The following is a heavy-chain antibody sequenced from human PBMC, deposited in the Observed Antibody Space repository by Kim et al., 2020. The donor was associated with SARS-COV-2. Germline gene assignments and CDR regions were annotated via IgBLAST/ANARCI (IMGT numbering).Heavy chain of an antibody. J-gene: IGHJ5*02. Sequence: GALRLSCAASGFTFSSYWMSWVRQAPGKGLEWVANIKQDGSEKYYVDSVKGRFTISRDNAKNSLYLQMNSLRAEDTAVYYCARLLISHSGDYLKDQSPYNWFDPWGQGTLVTVSS. CDR3: ARLLISHSGDYLKDQSPYNWFDP. CDR2: IKQDGSEK. CDR1: GFTFSSYW. D-gene: IGHD4-17*01. V-gene: IGHV3-7*03.